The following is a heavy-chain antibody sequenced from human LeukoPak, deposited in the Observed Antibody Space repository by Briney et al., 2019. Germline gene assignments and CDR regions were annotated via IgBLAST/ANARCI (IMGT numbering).Heavy chain of an antibody. CDR1: GYSFTSYW. CDR2: IYLGDSDT. Sequence: GESLKISCKGSGYSFTSYWIAWVRQMPGKDLEWMGIIYLGDSDTRYSPSFQGQVTISADKSISTAYLQWSSLKASDTAMYYCARRRYCSGGSCYNAHNNWFDPWGQGTLVTVSS. CDR3: ARRRYCSGGSCYNAHNNWFDP. V-gene: IGHV5-51*01. J-gene: IGHJ5*02. D-gene: IGHD2-15*01.